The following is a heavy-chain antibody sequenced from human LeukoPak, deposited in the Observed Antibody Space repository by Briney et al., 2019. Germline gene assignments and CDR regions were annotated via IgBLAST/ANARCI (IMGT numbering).Heavy chain of an antibody. CDR1: GFTFSDYY. V-gene: IGHV3-11*06. CDR2: ISSSSTYI. Sequence: GGSLRLSCAASGFTFSDYYMSWIRQAPGKGLEWVSSISSSSTYIYYADSVKGRFTISRDNAKNSLYLQMNSLRAEDTAVYYCAREPTAMILWGQGTLVTVSS. J-gene: IGHJ4*02. D-gene: IGHD5-18*01. CDR3: AREPTAMIL.